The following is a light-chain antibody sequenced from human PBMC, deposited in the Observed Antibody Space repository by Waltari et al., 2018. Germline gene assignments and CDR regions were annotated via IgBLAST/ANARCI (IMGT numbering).Light chain of an antibody. J-gene: IGLJ2*01. V-gene: IGLV3-1*01. Sequence: SYELTQPPSVPVAPRQTARIPCPGAKLRDTSACWYQQKPGQSPVLVIYQDTKRPSGIPDRFSGSKSGNTATLTISGTQAMDEADYYCQAWDSTVVFGGGTRLTVL. CDR2: QDT. CDR3: QAWDSTVV. CDR1: KLRDTS.